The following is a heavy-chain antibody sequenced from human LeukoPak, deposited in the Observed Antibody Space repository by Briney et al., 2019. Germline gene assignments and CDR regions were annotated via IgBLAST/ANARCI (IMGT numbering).Heavy chain of an antibody. CDR2: IHHSGST. V-gene: IGHV4-38-2*01. J-gene: IGHJ3*02. CDR3: ARSRWRITIFGVVIRDAFDI. CDR1: GYSISSGYY. D-gene: IGHD3-3*01. Sequence: PSETLSLTCAVSGYSISSGYYWGWIRQPPGKGLEWIGSIHHSGSTYYNPSLKSRVTISVDTSKNQFSLKLSSVTAADTAVYYCARSRWRITIFGVVIRDAFDIWGQGTMVTVSS.